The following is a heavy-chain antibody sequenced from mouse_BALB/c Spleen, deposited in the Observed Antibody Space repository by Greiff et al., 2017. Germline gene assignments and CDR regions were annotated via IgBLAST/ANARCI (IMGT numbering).Heavy chain of an antibody. CDR2: ISSGGSYT. Sequence: EVKVVESGGGLVKPGGSLKLSCAASGFTFSSYAMSWVRQSPEKRLEWVAEISSGGSYTYYPDTVTGRFTISRDNAKNTLYLEMSSLRSEDTAMYYCARQLGYAMDYWGQGTSVTVSS. D-gene: IGHD4-1*02. CDR3: ARQLGYAMDY. V-gene: IGHV5-9-4*01. J-gene: IGHJ4*01. CDR1: GFTFSSYA.